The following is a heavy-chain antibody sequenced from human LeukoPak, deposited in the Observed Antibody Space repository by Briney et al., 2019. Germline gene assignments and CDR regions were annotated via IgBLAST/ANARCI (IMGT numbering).Heavy chain of an antibody. CDR2: IYYSGST. V-gene: IGHV4-39*01. Sequence: SETLSLTCTVSGGSISSSSYYWGWIRQPPGKGLEWIGSIYYSGSTYYNPSLKSRVTISVDTSKNQFSLKLSSVTAADTAVYYCARHVRFLEWLNGDYYYMDVWGKGTTVTVSS. CDR3: ARHVRFLEWLNGDYYYMDV. D-gene: IGHD3-3*01. CDR1: GGSISSSSYY. J-gene: IGHJ6*03.